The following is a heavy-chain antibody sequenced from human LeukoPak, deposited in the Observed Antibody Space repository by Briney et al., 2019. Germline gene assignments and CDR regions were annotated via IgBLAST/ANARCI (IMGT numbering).Heavy chain of an antibody. CDR1: GGSISSYY. D-gene: IGHD3-3*01. CDR3: ARLGDFWSGYYDY. V-gene: IGHV4-59*08. J-gene: IGHJ4*02. Sequence: PSETLSLTCTVSGGSISSYYWGWIRQFPGKGLEWIGYIYYSGSTNYNPSLKSRVTISVDTSKNQFSLKLSSVTAADTAVYYCARLGDFWSGYYDYWGQGTLVTVSP. CDR2: IYYSGST.